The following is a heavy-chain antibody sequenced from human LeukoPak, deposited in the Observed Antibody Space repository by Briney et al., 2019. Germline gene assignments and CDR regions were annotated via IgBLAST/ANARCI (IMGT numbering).Heavy chain of an antibody. CDR3: ARGSWSFSGLNKSYFDY. CDR2: INPNSGGT. V-gene: IGHV1-2*02. J-gene: IGHJ4*02. D-gene: IGHD3-10*01. Sequence: ASVKVSCKASGYTFTGYYMHWVRQAPGQGLEWMGWINPNSGGTNYAQKFQGRVTMTRDTSISTAYMELSRLRSDDTAVYYCARGSWSFSGLNKSYFDYWGQGTLVTVSS. CDR1: GYTFTGYY.